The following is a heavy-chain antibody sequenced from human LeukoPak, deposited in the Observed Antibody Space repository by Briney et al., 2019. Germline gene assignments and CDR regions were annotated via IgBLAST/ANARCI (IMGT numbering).Heavy chain of an antibody. D-gene: IGHD3-22*01. CDR3: ARSRRERGIREDDSSGYSTDY. CDR1: GGSISSGDYY. Sequence: SQTLSLTCTVSGGSISSGDYYWSWIRQPPGKGLEWIGYIYYSGSTYYNPSLKSRVTISVDTSKNQFSLKLSSVTAADTAVYYCARSRRERGIREDDSSGYSTDYWGQGTLVTVSS. CDR2: IYYSGST. V-gene: IGHV4-30-4*01. J-gene: IGHJ4*02.